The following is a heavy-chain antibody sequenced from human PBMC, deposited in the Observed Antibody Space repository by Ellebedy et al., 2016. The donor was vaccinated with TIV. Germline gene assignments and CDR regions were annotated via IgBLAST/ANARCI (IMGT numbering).Heavy chain of an antibody. J-gene: IGHJ4*02. CDR2: IKQDGSVK. CDR3: VKAPYQPLLVPQYFDY. CDR1: GFNFNNCW. Sequence: GESLKISCAASGFNFNNCWMNWVRQAPGKGLGWVAAIKQDGSVKSYADSVKGRFTISRDNARTSLYLQMDSLTAEDTAVYYCVKAPYQPLLVPQYFDYWGQGTLVTVSS. D-gene: IGHD2-2*01. V-gene: IGHV3-7*03.